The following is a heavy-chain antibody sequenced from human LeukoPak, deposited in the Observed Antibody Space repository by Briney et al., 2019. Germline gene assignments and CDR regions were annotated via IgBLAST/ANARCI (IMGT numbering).Heavy chain of an antibody. V-gene: IGHV1-18*01. D-gene: IGHD5-12*01. CDR3: ARGGGYSGYDLIVS. CDR1: GYTFTRYC. Sequence: AAVKVSCKASGYTFTRYCISGVEPAPGQGGEGMGWISAYNGKTKYAQKLQSRVTITTDASTRTAYMELRSLRSDDTAVYYCARGGGYSGYDLIVSWGQGTLVTVSS. J-gene: IGHJ4*02. CDR2: ISAYNGKT.